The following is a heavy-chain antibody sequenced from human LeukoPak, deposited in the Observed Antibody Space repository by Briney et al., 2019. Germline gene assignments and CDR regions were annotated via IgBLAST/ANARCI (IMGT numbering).Heavy chain of an antibody. CDR2: IKHSGST. CDR1: GGSFSGYY. Sequence: SETLSLTCAVYGGSFSGYYWSWIRQPPGKGLEWIGEIKHSGSTNYNPSLKSRVTISVDTSKNQFSLKLSSVTAADTAVYYCARYYYDYVWGSYSFDYWGQGTLVTVSS. J-gene: IGHJ4*02. D-gene: IGHD3-16*01. V-gene: IGHV4-34*01. CDR3: ARYYYDYVWGSYSFDY.